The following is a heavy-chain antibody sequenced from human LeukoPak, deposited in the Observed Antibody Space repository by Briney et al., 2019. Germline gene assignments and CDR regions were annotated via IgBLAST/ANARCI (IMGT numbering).Heavy chain of an antibody. CDR2: ISSSGSTI. CDR3: AREKDTALAVDY. V-gene: IGHV3-48*03. D-gene: IGHD5-18*01. J-gene: IGHJ4*02. Sequence: GGSLRLSCAASGFTFSSYEMNWVRQAPGKGLEWVSYISSSGSTIYYADSVKGRFTISRDNAKNSLYLQMNSLRAEDTAVYYCAREKDTALAVDYWGREPWSPSPQ. CDR1: GFTFSSYE.